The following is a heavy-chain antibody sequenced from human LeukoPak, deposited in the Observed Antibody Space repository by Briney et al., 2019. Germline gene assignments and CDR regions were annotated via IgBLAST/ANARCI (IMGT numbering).Heavy chain of an antibody. CDR2: ITSGSSYI. J-gene: IGHJ4*02. Sequence: GGSLRLSCAASEFTFSSYDMNWVRQAPGQGLEWVSSITSGSSYIYYADSVKGRFTISRDNAKSSLYLQMNSLRAEDTAVYYCARGGLLWFGELHYYFDYWGQGTLVTVSS. CDR3: ARGGLLWFGELHYYFDY. V-gene: IGHV3-21*01. CDR1: EFTFSSYD. D-gene: IGHD3-10*01.